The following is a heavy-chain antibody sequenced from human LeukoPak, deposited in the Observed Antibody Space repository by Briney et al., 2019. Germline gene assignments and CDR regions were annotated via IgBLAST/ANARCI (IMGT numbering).Heavy chain of an antibody. J-gene: IGHJ6*02. D-gene: IGHD4-23*01. Sequence: GESLKISCKGSGYSFTSYWIGWVRQMPGKGLEWMGIIYPGDSDTRYSPSFQGQVTISADKSISTAYLQWSSLKASDTAMYYCARLAVSGGGNSYGMDVWGQGTTVTVSS. V-gene: IGHV5-51*01. CDR3: ARLAVSGGGNSYGMDV. CDR2: IYPGDSDT. CDR1: GYSFTSYW.